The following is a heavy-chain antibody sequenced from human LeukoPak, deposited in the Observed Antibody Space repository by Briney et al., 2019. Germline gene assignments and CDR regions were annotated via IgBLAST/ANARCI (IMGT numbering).Heavy chain of an antibody. J-gene: IGHJ4*02. CDR2: ISAYNGNT. V-gene: IGHV1-18*01. CDR1: GYTFTSYG. Sequence: ASVKVSCKGSGYTFTSYGSSWVRQAPGQGLEWMGWISAYNGNTNYAQKLKSRVTMTTDTSTSTVYMEMSSLRSDDTAVYYCARVPGQWLVYYFDYWGQGTLVTVSS. D-gene: IGHD6-19*01. CDR3: ARVPGQWLVYYFDY.